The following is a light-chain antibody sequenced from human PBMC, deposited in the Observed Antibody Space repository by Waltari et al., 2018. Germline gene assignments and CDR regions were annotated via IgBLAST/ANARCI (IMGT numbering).Light chain of an antibody. CDR1: QCVSRT. Sequence: DIVLTQSPGTLSLSPGERATLSCRASQCVSRTLAWYQQKPGQAPRLLIYGASSRATGIPDRFSGSGSGTDFSLTISRLEPEDFAVYYCQHYVRLPATFGQGTKVEIK. J-gene: IGKJ1*01. V-gene: IGKV3-20*01. CDR2: GAS. CDR3: QHYVRLPAT.